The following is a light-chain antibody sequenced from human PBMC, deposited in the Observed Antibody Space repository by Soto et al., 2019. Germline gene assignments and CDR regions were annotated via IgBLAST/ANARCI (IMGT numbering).Light chain of an antibody. CDR3: QQYHDWPPLT. V-gene: IGKV3-15*01. J-gene: IGKJ4*01. CDR2: GAS. CDR1: QSVGST. Sequence: EIVMTQSPATLSVSPGERATLSCRASQSVGSTLAWYQQKPGQAPRLLIYGASTRATGVPARFSGSGSGTKLPITIISLQSEDLAVYYCQQYHDWPPLTFGGGTKVEIK.